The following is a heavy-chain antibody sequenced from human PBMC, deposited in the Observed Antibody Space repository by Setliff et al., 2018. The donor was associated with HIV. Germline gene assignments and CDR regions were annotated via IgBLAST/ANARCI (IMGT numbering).Heavy chain of an antibody. Sequence: PSETLSLTCAVSGHSISSGYYWGWIRQPPGKGLECIGSFYHSGSTYYNPSLKSRVSISVDTSKNQFSLKLSSVTAADTAVYYCARPSVGPAAMRYYYHYHMDVWGKGTTVTVSS. J-gene: IGHJ6*03. D-gene: IGHD2-2*01. CDR3: ARPSVGPAAMRYYYHYHMDV. CDR2: FYHSGST. CDR1: GHSISSGYY. V-gene: IGHV4-38-2*01.